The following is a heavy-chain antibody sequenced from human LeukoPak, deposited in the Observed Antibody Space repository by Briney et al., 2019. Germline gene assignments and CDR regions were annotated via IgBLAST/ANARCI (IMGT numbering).Heavy chain of an antibody. V-gene: IGHV3-23*01. J-gene: IGHJ4*02. CDR2: ISGSGGST. CDR1: GFTFSSYA. D-gene: IGHD3-3*01. CDR3: AKARSYDFWSGYYLYDY. Sequence: PGGSLRLYCAASGFTFSSYAMMWLRQAPGQGLEGVLAISGSGGSTYYADSVKGRFTIARDNSKNTLYLQMNSLRAEDTAVYYCAKARSYDFWSGYYLYDYWGQGTLVTVSS.